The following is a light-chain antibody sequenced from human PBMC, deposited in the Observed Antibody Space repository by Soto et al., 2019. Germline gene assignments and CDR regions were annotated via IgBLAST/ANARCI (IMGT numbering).Light chain of an antibody. CDR2: DAS. V-gene: IGKV1-5*01. Sequence: IQMTQSPSSLSASVGDRVTISCRANQTISNLLAWYQQKPGKAPKLLIYDASSLESGVPSRFRGSGSGTEFTLTISSLQPDDFATYYCQQYNTYLWTFGQGTKVDIK. CDR3: QQYNTYLWT. J-gene: IGKJ1*01. CDR1: QTISNL.